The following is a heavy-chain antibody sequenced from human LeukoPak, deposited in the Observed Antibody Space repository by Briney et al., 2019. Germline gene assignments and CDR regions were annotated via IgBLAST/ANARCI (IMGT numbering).Heavy chain of an antibody. V-gene: IGHV1-18*01. CDR1: GYTFTSYG. D-gene: IGHD2-15*01. CDR3: ARVCGGSCYGRKGPNWFDP. Sequence: ASVKVSCKASGYTFTSYGISWVRQAPGQGLEWMGWISAYNGNTNYAQKLQGRVTMTTDTSTSTAYMELRSLRSDDTAVYYCARVCGGSCYGRKGPNWFDPWGQGILVTVSS. J-gene: IGHJ5*02. CDR2: ISAYNGNT.